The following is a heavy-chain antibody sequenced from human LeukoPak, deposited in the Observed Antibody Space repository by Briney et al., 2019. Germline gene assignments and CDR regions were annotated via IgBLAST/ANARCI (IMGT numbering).Heavy chain of an antibody. Sequence: SETLSLTCTVSGGSISSSSYYWGWIRQPPGKGLEWIGSIYYSGSTYYNPSLKSRVTISVDTSKNQFSLKVSSVTAADTAVYYCARGQYGDYAIPYWGQGTLVTVSS. CDR2: IYYSGST. D-gene: IGHD4-17*01. CDR1: GGSISSSSYY. CDR3: ARGQYGDYAIPY. J-gene: IGHJ4*02. V-gene: IGHV4-39*01.